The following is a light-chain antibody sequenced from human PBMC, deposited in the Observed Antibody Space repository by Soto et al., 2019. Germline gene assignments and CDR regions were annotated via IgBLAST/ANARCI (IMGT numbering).Light chain of an antibody. CDR3: SSYTSANSLI. V-gene: IGLV2-14*01. Sequence: QSARAQPASVSGSLGQSITISCTGGSTDIGDYKFVSWYRQRPGKVPQLVIYEVTNRPSEISSRFTGSKSGSTASLTISGLQPADEADYYCSSYTSANSLIFGGGTKVTVL. J-gene: IGLJ2*01. CDR1: STDIGDYKF. CDR2: EVT.